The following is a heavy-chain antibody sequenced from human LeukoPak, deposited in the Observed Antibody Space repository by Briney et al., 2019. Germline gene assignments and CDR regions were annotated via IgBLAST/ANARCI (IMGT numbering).Heavy chain of an antibody. CDR3: ARVGVEATATFDY. V-gene: IGHV1-2*02. Sequence: ASVKVSCKAPGYTFIGYYIHWVRQAPGQGLEWMGWTNANSGGTNYAQKFQGRVTMTRDTSISTAYMELSSLRSDDTAVYFCARVGVEATATFDYWGQGTLVTVSS. J-gene: IGHJ4*02. D-gene: IGHD1-26*01. CDR1: GYTFIGYY. CDR2: TNANSGGT.